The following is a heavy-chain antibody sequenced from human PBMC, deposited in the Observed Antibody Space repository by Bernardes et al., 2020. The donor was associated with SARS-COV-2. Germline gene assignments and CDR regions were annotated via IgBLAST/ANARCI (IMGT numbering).Heavy chain of an antibody. CDR1: GGSISSYY. V-gene: IGHV4-59*01. D-gene: IGHD3-3*01. J-gene: IGHJ4*02. Sequence: SEPLSLTCTVSGGSISSYYWSWIRQPPGKGLEWIGYIYYSGSTNYNPSLKSRVTISVDTSKNQFSLKLSSVTAADTAVYYCAREMVVSDFWSGYPKGYFDYWGQGTLVTVSS. CDR2: IYYSGST. CDR3: AREMVVSDFWSGYPKGYFDY.